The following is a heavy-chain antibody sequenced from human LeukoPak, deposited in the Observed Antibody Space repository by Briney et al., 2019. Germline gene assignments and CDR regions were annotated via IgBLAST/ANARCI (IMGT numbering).Heavy chain of an antibody. CDR2: ISSSSSTI. V-gene: IGHV3-48*04. D-gene: IGHD2-15*01. CDR3: ARDPERKEDIVVVVADPGDY. J-gene: IGHJ4*02. Sequence: PGGSLRLSCAASGFTFSSYSMNWVRQAPGKGLEWVSYISSSSSTIYYADSVKGRFTISRDNAKNSLYLQMNSLRAEDTAVYYCARDPERKEDIVVVVADPGDYWGQGTLVTVSS. CDR1: GFTFSSYS.